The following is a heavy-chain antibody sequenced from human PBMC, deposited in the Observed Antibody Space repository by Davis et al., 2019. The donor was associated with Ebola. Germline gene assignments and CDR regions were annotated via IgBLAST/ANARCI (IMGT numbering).Heavy chain of an antibody. Sequence: GESLKISCAASGFAVSNAWMNWVRQAPGKGLVWVARINSEGSSISYADSVKGRFTISRDNAKNTVYLQMKSLGVEDTGVFYCARDRSGSTYNGMDVWGQGTTVTVSS. V-gene: IGHV3-74*01. CDR2: INSEGSSI. J-gene: IGHJ6*02. CDR1: GFAVSNAW. CDR3: ARDRSGSTYNGMDV. D-gene: IGHD3-10*01.